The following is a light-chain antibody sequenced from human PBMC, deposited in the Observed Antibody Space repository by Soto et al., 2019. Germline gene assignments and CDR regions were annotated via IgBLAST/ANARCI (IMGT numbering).Light chain of an antibody. V-gene: IGLV1-44*01. CDR3: AAWDDSLGGQGI. CDR1: ASNLGGNP. Sequence: QSVLTQPPSVSGTPGQTVSISCSGSASNLGGNPVNWYQHLPGAAPKLLIYNNDQRPSGVPDRFSGSKSGTSASLAISGLRSEDEADYYCAAWDDSLGGQGIFGGGTKLTVL. J-gene: IGLJ2*01. CDR2: NND.